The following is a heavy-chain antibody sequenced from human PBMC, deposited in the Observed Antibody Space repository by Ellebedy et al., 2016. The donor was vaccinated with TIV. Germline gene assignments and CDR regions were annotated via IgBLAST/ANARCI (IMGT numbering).Heavy chain of an antibody. V-gene: IGHV4-34*01. D-gene: IGHD6-19*01. CDR2: FNHSGST. Sequence: MPGGSLRLSCAVYGGAFSGNYWSWIRQPPGKGLEWIGTFNHSGSTNYNPSLKSRVTISVDTSKNQFSLKLSSVTAADTAVYYCARYPGVAAHYFDYWGQGTLVTVSS. CDR1: GGAFSGNY. J-gene: IGHJ4*02. CDR3: ARYPGVAAHYFDY.